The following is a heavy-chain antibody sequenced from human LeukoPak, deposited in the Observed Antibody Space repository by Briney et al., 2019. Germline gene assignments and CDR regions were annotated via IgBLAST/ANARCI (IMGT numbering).Heavy chain of an antibody. CDR1: GGSISSSSYY. J-gene: IGHJ4*02. Sequence: PSETLSLTCTVSGGSISSSSYYWGWIRQPPGKGLEWIGSIYYSGSTYYNPSLKSRVTISVDTSKNQFSLKLSSVTAADTAVYYCARGLPCSSTSCYSAFDYWGQGTLVTVSS. D-gene: IGHD2-2*02. CDR3: ARGLPCSSTSCYSAFDY. V-gene: IGHV4-39*01. CDR2: IYYSGST.